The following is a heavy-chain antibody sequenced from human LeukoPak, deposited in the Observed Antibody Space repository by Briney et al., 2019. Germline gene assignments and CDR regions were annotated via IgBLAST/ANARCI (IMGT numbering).Heavy chain of an antibody. D-gene: IGHD1-26*01. CDR2: ISGSGGST. CDR3: AKAVGATLKALFDY. Sequence: PGASLRLSCAASGFTFSSYAMSWVRQAPGKGLEWVSAISGSGGSTYYADSVKGRFTISRDNSKNTLYLQMNSPRAEDTAVYYCAKAVGATLKALFDYWGQGTLVTVSS. CDR1: GFTFSSYA. V-gene: IGHV3-23*01. J-gene: IGHJ4*02.